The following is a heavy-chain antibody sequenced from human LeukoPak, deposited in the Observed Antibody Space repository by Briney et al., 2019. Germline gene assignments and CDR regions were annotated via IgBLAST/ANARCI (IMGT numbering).Heavy chain of an antibody. V-gene: IGHV3-23*01. Sequence: HAGGSLRLSCAASGSTFNNYAMNWVRQAPGKGLEWVSVISGSGGTTYYADSVKGRFTISRDSSKNTLYLQMNSLRAEDTAVYYCAKVSGGGLYYDGMDVWGQGTTVTVSS. CDR3: AKVSGGGLYYDGMDV. D-gene: IGHD1-14*01. J-gene: IGHJ6*02. CDR1: GSTFNNYA. CDR2: ISGSGGTT.